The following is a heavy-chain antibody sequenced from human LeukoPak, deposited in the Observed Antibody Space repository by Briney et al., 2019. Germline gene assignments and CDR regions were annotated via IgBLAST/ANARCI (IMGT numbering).Heavy chain of an antibody. CDR1: GYTFTSYY. D-gene: IGHD4-23*01. CDR3: ARDLPTTVVIGGLGYYNGMDV. V-gene: IGHV1-46*01. CDR2: INPSGGST. Sequence: ASVKVSCKASGYTFTSYYMHWVRQAPGQGLEWMGIINPSGGSTSYAQKFQGGVTMTRDTSTSTVYMELSSLRSEDTAVYYCARDLPTTVVIGGLGYYNGMDVWGQGTTVTVSS. J-gene: IGHJ6*02.